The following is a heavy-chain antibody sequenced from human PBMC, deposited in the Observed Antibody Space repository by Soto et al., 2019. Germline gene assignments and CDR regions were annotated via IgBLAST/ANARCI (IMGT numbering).Heavy chain of an antibody. Sequence: PSETLSLTCAVYGGSFSGYYWSWIRQPPGKGLEWIGEINHSGSTNYNPSLKSRVTISVDTSKNQFSLKMSSVTAADTAVYYCARGHILTGYYTGSPYYGMDVWGQGTMVTVYS. CDR2: INHSGST. CDR1: GGSFSGYY. J-gene: IGHJ6*02. CDR3: ARGHILTGYYTGSPYYGMDV. V-gene: IGHV4-34*01. D-gene: IGHD3-9*01.